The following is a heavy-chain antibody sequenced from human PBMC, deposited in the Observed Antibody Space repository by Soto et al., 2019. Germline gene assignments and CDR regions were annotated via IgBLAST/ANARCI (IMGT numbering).Heavy chain of an antibody. CDR2: ISSSGSTI. CDR3: XRGQLWSSPSDYYGMDV. Sequence: TGGSLRLSCAASGFTFSYYYMSWIRQAPGKGLEWVSYISSSGSTIYYADSVKGRFTISRDNAKNSLYLQMNSLRAEDTAVYYCXRGQLWSSPSDYYGMDVWGPGTTVTVSS. V-gene: IGHV3-11*01. D-gene: IGHD5-18*01. CDR1: GFTFSYYY. J-gene: IGHJ6*02.